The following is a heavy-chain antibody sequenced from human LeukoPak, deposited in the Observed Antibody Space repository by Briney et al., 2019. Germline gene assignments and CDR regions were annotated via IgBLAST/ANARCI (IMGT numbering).Heavy chain of an antibody. CDR3: AKSGYNRFDY. CDR2: ISGSGSGGST. J-gene: IGHJ4*02. Sequence: GGSLRLSCAASGFTFSSSAMSWVRQARGKGLEWVSSISGSGSGGSTYYADSVKGRFTSSRDNSKNTLYLQMNSLIAEDTAVYYCAKSGYNRFDYWGQGTRVTVSS. CDR1: GFTFSSSA. D-gene: IGHD5-24*01. V-gene: IGHV3-23*01.